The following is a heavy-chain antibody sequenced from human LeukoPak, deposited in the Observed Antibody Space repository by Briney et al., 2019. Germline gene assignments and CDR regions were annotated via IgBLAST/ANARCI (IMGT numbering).Heavy chain of an antibody. V-gene: IGHV3-33*01. CDR3: AREYYDFWSGYSGWFDP. J-gene: IGHJ5*02. Sequence: PGRSLRLSCEASGFTFSSYGMHWVRQAPGKGQEWVAAIWYDGSNKNYADSVKGRFTISRDNSKNTLYLQMNSLRAEDTAVYYCAREYYDFWSGYSGWFDPWGQGTLVTVSS. CDR2: IWYDGSNK. D-gene: IGHD3-3*01. CDR1: GFTFSSYG.